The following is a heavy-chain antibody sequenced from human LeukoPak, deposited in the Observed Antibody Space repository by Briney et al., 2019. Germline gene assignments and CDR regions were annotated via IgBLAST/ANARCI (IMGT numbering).Heavy chain of an antibody. D-gene: IGHD2-2*01. CDR1: GDSISSGDYY. J-gene: IGHJ4*02. Sequence: SETLSLTCTVSGDSISSGDYYWSWIRQPAGKGLEWIGRISSSGSTNYNPSLKSRVTISVDTSKNQFSLKLSSVTAADTAVYYCARADRYCSSTSCFPGAFDYWGQGTLVTVSS. CDR2: ISSSGST. CDR3: ARADRYCSSTSCFPGAFDY. V-gene: IGHV4-61*02.